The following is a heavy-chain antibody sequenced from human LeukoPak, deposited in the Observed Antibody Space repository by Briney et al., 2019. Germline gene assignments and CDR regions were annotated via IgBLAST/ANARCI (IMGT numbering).Heavy chain of an antibody. Sequence: PGGSLRLSCAGSGFAFSSFGMHWVRQAPGKGLEWVAVISHDGSYEYYADSMKGRFTISRDTSENTLYLQMNSLRAEDTAVYYCAKDGLWFGDLTYFDYWGQGVLVTVSS. CDR1: GFAFSSFG. V-gene: IGHV3-30*18. CDR3: AKDGLWFGDLTYFDY. J-gene: IGHJ4*02. CDR2: ISHDGSYE. D-gene: IGHD3-10*01.